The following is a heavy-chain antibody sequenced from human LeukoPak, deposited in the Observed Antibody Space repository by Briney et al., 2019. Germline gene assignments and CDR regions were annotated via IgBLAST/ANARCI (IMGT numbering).Heavy chain of an antibody. CDR3: ARVYYYDSSGHEEDY. J-gene: IGHJ4*02. CDR1: GGSFSGYY. Sequence: PSETLSLTCAVYGGSFSGYYWSWIRQPPGKGLEWIGEINHSGSTNYNPSLKSRVTISVDTSKNQFSLKLSSVTAADTAVYYCARVYYYDSSGHEEDYWGQGTLVTVSS. D-gene: IGHD3-22*01. CDR2: INHSGST. V-gene: IGHV4-34*01.